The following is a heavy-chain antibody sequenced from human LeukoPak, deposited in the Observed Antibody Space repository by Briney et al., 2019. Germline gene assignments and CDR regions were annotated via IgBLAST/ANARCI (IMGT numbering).Heavy chain of an antibody. CDR3: ARQVVGATFQYYFDY. CDR1: GFTFSDYY. D-gene: IGHD1-26*01. Sequence: GGSLRLSCAASGFTFSDYYMSWIRQAPGKGLEWVSYISSSGSTIYYADSVKGRFTISRDNSKNTLYLQMNSLRAEDTAVYYCARQVVGATFQYYFDYWGQGTLVTVPS. V-gene: IGHV3-11*04. J-gene: IGHJ4*02. CDR2: ISSSGSTI.